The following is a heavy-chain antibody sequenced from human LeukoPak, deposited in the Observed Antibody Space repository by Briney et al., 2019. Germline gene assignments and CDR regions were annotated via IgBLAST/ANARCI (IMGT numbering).Heavy chain of an antibody. CDR2: INPSGGST. J-gene: IGHJ4*02. V-gene: IGHV1-46*01. Sequence: ASVKVPCKASGYTFTGYYMHWVRQAPGQGLEWMGIINPSGGSTSYAQKFQGRVTMTRDTSTSTVYMELSSLRSEDTAVYYCARDRACSSTSCYVWSAQGVGYFDYWGQGTLVTVSS. CDR1: GYTFTGYY. CDR3: ARDRACSSTSCYVWSAQGVGYFDY. D-gene: IGHD2-2*01.